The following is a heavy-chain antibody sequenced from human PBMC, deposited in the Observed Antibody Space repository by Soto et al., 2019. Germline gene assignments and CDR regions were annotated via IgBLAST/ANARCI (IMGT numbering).Heavy chain of an antibody. J-gene: IGHJ4*02. D-gene: IGHD3-9*01. CDR2: LSKSGST. CDR3: ARSRLPQPFFDWLF. CDR1: DGSISNFY. Sequence: SETLSLTCTVSDGSISNFYWSWIRQPPGRGLEWIGYLSKSGSTNYNPSLKSRVFISGDTSKNQFSLRLSSVTAADTAVYYCARSRLPQPFFDWLFWGQGTLVTVSS. V-gene: IGHV4-59*01.